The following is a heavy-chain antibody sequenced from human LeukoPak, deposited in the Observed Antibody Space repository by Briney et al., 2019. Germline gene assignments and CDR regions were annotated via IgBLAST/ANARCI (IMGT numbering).Heavy chain of an antibody. D-gene: IGHD2-2*01. V-gene: IGHV4-30-4*01. Sequence: SETLSLTCGVSGGSISDSFEHYWSWIRQPPGKGLEWIGCIYYSGSTYYNPSLKSRVTISVDTSRNQFSLKLTSVTAADTAVYYCARDSRSCGSASCYPNYYYGMDVWGQGTTVIVSS. J-gene: IGHJ6*02. CDR3: ARDSRSCGSASCYPNYYYGMDV. CDR1: GGSISDSFEHY. CDR2: IYYSGST.